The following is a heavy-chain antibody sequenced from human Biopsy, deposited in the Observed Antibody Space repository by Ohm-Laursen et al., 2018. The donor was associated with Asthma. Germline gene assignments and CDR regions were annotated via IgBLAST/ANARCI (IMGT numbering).Heavy chain of an antibody. CDR2: LIPVLGTP. CDR1: GDSFSNYA. D-gene: IGHD5-12*01. CDR3: ARGYSGSDRIVYYYSGLEV. V-gene: IGHV1-69*01. Sequence: SSVKVSCKASGDSFSNYAISWVRQAPGQGLEWMGGLIPVLGTPDHAQMFEGRVTITADESTSTAYMELSSLSSEDAAVYYCARGYSGSDRIVYYYSGLEVWGQGTTATVSS. J-gene: IGHJ6*02.